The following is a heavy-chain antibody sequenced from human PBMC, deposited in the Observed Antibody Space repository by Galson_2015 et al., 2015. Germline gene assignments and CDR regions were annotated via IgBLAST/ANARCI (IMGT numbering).Heavy chain of an antibody. J-gene: IGHJ4*02. Sequence: SLRLSCAASGFTFSSYAMSWVRQAPGKGLGWVSAISGSGGSTYYADSVKGRFTISRDNSKNTLYLQMNSLRAEDTAVYYCAKDGSGYSSGWYDGFGYWGQGTLVTVSS. CDR1: GFTFSSYA. CDR3: AKDGSGYSSGWYDGFGY. CDR2: ISGSGGST. D-gene: IGHD6-19*01. V-gene: IGHV3-23*01.